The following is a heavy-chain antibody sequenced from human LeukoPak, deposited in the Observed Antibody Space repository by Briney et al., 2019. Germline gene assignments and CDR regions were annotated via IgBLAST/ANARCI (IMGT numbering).Heavy chain of an antibody. V-gene: IGHV1-46*01. CDR3: ARDRNGVVVAATIDY. CDR1: GYTFTDYY. D-gene: IGHD2-15*01. J-gene: IGHJ4*02. Sequence: ASVKVSCKASGYTFTDYYMHWVRQAPGRGLEWVGLINPSGSRTICAQKLQGRVTMTTDTSTGTAYMELRSLRSDDTAVYYCARDRNGVVVAATIDYWGQGTLVTVSS. CDR2: INPSGSRT.